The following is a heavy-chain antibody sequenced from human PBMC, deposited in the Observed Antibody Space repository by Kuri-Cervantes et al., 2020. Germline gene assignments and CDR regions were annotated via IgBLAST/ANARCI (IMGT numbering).Heavy chain of an antibody. J-gene: IGHJ6*02. V-gene: IGHV5-51*01. CDR3: ARVVSSYGMDV. CDR1: GYSFTSYW. D-gene: IGHD2-15*01. CDR2: IYPGDSDT. Sequence: TDTCKGSGYSFTSYWIGWVRQMPGKGLEWMGIIYPGDSDTRYCPSFQVQVTISADKSISTAYLQWSSLKASDTSMYYCARVVSSYGMDVWGQGTMVTVSS.